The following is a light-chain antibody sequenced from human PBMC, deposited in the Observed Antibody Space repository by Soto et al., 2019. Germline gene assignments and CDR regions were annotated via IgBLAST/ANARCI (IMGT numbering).Light chain of an antibody. CDR2: EVT. J-gene: IGLJ2*01. CDR3: SSFAGGGNPVL. V-gene: IGLV2-8*01. CDR1: SSDVGGYNY. Sequence: QSALTQPPSASGSPGQSVTISCTGTSSDVGGYNYVSWYQQHPGKAPKVMIYEVTKRPPGVPDRFSGSKSGNTASLTVSGLQAEDEADYYCSSFAGGGNPVLLGGVTKLTVL.